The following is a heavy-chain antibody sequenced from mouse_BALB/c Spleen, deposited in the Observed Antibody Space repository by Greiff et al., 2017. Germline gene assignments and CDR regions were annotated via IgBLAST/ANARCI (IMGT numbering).Heavy chain of an antibody. J-gene: IGHJ2*01. CDR1: GYAFSSYW. CDR3: ARKNYYDHYFDY. CDR2: IYPGDGDT. Sequence: QVQLQQSGAELVRPGSSVKISCKASGYAFSSYWMNWVKQRPGQGLEWIGQIYPGDGDTNYNGKFKGKATLTADKSSSTAYMQLSSLTSEDSAVYFCARKNYYDHYFDYWGQGTTLTVAS. V-gene: IGHV1-80*01. D-gene: IGHD2-4*01.